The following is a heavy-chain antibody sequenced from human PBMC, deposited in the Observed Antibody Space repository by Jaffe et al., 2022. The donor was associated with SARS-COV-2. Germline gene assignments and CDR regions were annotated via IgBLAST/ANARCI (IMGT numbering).Heavy chain of an antibody. V-gene: IGHV3-7*01. CDR3: ARERGIPRSAHYYYYMDV. CDR1: GFTFSSYW. Sequence: EVQLVESGGGLVQPGGSLRLSCAASGFTFSSYWMSWVRQAPGKGLEWVANIKQDGSEKYYVDSVKGRFTISRDNAKNSLYLQMNSLRAEDTAVYYCARERGIPRSAHYYYYMDVWGKGTTVTVSS. J-gene: IGHJ6*03. CDR2: IKQDGSEK.